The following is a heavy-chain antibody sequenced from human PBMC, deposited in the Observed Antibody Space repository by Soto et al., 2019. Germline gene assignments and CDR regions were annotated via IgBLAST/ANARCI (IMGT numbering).Heavy chain of an antibody. CDR1: GFTFSSYA. D-gene: IGHD4-17*01. CDR3: AKSSTVTSIYYYYGMDV. CDR2: ISGSGGST. J-gene: IGHJ6*02. V-gene: IGHV3-23*01. Sequence: EVQLLESGGGLVQPGGSLRLSCAASGFTFSSYAMSWVRQAPGKGLEWVSAISGSGGSTYYADSVKGRFTISRDNSKNTLYLQMNSLRAEDTAVYYCAKSSTVTSIYYYYGMDVWGQGTTVTVSS.